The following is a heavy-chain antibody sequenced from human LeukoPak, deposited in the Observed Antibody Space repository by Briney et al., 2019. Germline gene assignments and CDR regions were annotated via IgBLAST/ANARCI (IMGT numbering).Heavy chain of an antibody. CDR2: ISWNSGSI. CDR3: AKGGRKQWHGYAFDI. V-gene: IGHV3-9*01. J-gene: IGHJ3*02. D-gene: IGHD6-19*01. CDR1: GFTFDDYA. Sequence: PGRSLRLSCAASGFTFDDYAMPWVRQAPGKGLEWVSGISWNSGSIGYADSVKGRFTISRDNAKNSLYLQMNSLRAEDTALYYCAKGGRKQWHGYAFDIWGQATMVTVSS.